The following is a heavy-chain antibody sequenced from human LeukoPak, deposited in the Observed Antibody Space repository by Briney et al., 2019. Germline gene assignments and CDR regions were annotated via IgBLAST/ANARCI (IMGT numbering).Heavy chain of an antibody. CDR1: RVSINTYC. Sequence: SETLSLTCIGTRVSINTYCWSWIQQPPGKGLDWVGYIYRVGSTNYNPALKSRVTISGDTSKNTFFLNLSAVTAADTAMYYYATGRYYYDSSGYPYNWFDPWGQGTLVTVSS. CDR3: ATGRYYYDSSGYPYNWFDP. CDR2: IYRVGST. J-gene: IGHJ5*02. V-gene: IGHV4-59*01. D-gene: IGHD3-22*01.